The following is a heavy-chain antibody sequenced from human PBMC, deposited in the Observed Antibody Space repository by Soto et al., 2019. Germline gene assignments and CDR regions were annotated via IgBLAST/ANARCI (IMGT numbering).Heavy chain of an antibody. D-gene: IGHD6-13*01. Sequence: QVQLVESGGGVVQPGRSLRLSCAASGFTFSSYGMHWVRQAPGKGLEWVAVISYDGSNKYYADSVKGRFTISRDNSKXXLXLXXNSLRAEDTAVYYCAKGEKWAAAGHGYYYYYGMDVWGQGTTVTVSS. J-gene: IGHJ6*02. V-gene: IGHV3-30*18. CDR1: GFTFSSYG. CDR2: ISYDGSNK. CDR3: AKGEKWAAAGHGYYYYYGMDV.